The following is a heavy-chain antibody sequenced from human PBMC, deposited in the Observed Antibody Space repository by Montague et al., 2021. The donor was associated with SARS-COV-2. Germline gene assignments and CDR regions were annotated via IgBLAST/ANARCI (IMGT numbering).Heavy chain of an antibody. CDR1: GGSIRSSSYF. Sequence: SETLSLTCTVSGGSIRSSSYFWGWFRQPPGQRLEWIGTISYSGSTYYSPSLKSRVIISADTSKNQFSLNLRSVTAADTAVYFCGLGRGFAVGNHYYYFYGLDAWGQGTLVTVS. J-gene: IGHJ6*02. CDR3: GLGRGFAVGNHYYYFYGLDA. D-gene: IGHD6-13*01. CDR2: ISYSGST. V-gene: IGHV4-39*07.